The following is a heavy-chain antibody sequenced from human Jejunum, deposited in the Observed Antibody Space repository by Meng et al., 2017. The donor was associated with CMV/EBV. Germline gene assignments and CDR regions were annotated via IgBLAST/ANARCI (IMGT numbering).Heavy chain of an antibody. CDR2: MNPIRGNT. V-gene: IGHV1-8*01. Sequence: SGYTFISHDINWVRQTTGPGLEWMGWMNPIRGNTVYAQKFQGRVSMTRDTSISTAYLELSSLTSEDTAMYYCTRGLRIVGTALAFWGQGTLVTVSS. D-gene: IGHD1-7*01. CDR3: TRGLRIVGTALAF. J-gene: IGHJ4*02. CDR1: GYTFISHD.